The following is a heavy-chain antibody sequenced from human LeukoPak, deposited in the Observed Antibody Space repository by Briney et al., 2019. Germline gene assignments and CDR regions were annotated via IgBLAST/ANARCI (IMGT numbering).Heavy chain of an antibody. CDR1: GFTFSDYA. Sequence: GGSLRLSCAVPGFTFSDYAMHWVRQAPGRGLEWVAVISNDGNNKYYTDSVKGRFTISRDNSKNTLFLQMNSLTAEDTAVYYCSTLFYNWGQGTLVTVSS. J-gene: IGHJ4*02. CDR3: STLFYN. CDR2: ISNDGNNK. V-gene: IGHV3-30-3*01.